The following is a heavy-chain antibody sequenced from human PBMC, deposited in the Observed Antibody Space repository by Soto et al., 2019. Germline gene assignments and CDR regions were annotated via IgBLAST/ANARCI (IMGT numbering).Heavy chain of an antibody. CDR3: ARVSYGDYLNWFDP. CDR1: GGSISSSSYY. Sequence: SETLSLTCTVSGGSISSSSYYWGWIRQPPGKGLEWIGSIYYSGSTYYNPSLKSRVTISVDTSKNEFSLKLSSVTAADTAVYYCARVSYGDYLNWFDPWGQGTLVTVSS. V-gene: IGHV4-39*01. CDR2: IYYSGST. D-gene: IGHD4-17*01. J-gene: IGHJ5*02.